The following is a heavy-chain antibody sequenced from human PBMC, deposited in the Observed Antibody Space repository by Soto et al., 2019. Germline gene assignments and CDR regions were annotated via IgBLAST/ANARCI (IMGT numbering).Heavy chain of an antibody. Sequence: EVQLLESGGGLVQPGGSLRLSCVASGFTFSNYAMSWVRQAPGKGLEWVSSVSTSGGTTFYADSVKGRFTISRDNSENTLYLQMNSLRAADTAGYYCAKGMTDLCDDSGCTPIDYWGQGTLVTVSS. CDR2: VSTSGGTT. D-gene: IGHD3-16*01. V-gene: IGHV3-23*01. CDR3: AKGMTDLCDDSGCTPIDY. J-gene: IGHJ4*02. CDR1: GFTFSNYA.